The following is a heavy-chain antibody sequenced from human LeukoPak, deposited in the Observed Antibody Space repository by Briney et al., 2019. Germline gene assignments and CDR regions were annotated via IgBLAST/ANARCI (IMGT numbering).Heavy chain of an antibody. CDR1: GGSFSGYY. Sequence: PSETLSLTCAVYGGSFSGYYWSWIRQPPGKGLEWIGSIYYSGSTYYNPSLKSRVTISVDTSKDQFSLKLSSVTAADTAVYYCARQGAANFDYWGQGTLVTVSS. D-gene: IGHD1-26*01. V-gene: IGHV4-34*01. CDR2: IYYSGST. CDR3: ARQGAANFDY. J-gene: IGHJ4*02.